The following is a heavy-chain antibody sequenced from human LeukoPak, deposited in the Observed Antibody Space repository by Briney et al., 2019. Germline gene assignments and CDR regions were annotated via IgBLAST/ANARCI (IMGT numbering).Heavy chain of an antibody. D-gene: IGHD5-18*01. J-gene: IGHJ4*02. CDR3: ARGDTALGY. Sequence: PGGSLRLSCAASGFTFSSYAMHWVRQAPGKGLEWVAVISYDGSNKYYADSVKGRFTISRDNSKNTLYLQMNSLRAEDTAVYYCARGDTALGYWGQGTLVTVSS. CDR2: ISYDGSNK. V-gene: IGHV3-30-3*01. CDR1: GFTFSSYA.